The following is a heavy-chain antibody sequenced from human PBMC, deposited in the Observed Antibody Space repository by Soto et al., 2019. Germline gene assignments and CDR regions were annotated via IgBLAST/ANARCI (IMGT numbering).Heavy chain of an antibody. Sequence: QLQLVESGGGIVQPGRSLRLSCAASGFTFSNYGMHWVRQAPGKGLDWVAAVDYDGKKDYYEDSVKGRFSISRDNSKNPLYLQMKDLRDDETAVYYCARGPGSAVYMRTLEIWGQGTMVTVSS. D-gene: IGHD1-20*01. CDR3: ARGPGSAVYMRTLEI. V-gene: IGHV3-33*01. CDR2: VDYDGKKD. J-gene: IGHJ3*02. CDR1: GFTFSNYG.